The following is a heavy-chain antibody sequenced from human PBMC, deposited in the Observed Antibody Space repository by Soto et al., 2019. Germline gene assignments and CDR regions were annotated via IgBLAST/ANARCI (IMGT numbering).Heavy chain of an antibody. CDR1: GGSISSSSYY. CDR2: IYYSGYT. CDR3: ARHNGPLYVGYYYDMDV. V-gene: IGHV4-39*01. J-gene: IGHJ6*02. D-gene: IGHD3-16*01. Sequence: SETLSLTCTVSGGSISSSSYYWGWIRQPPGKGLEWIGSIYYSGYTYYNPSLKSRVTISVDTSKNQFSLKLSSVTAADTAVYYCARHNGPLYVGYYYDMDVWGQGTTVTVTS.